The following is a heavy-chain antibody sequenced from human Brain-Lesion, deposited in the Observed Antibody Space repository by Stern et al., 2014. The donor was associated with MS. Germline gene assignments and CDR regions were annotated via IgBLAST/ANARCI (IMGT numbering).Heavy chain of an antibody. Sequence: QVQLVQSGPGLVKPSETLSLTCTVSGGSISSSSYYWGWIRQPPGKGLEWIGSIYYRGSTYYNPSLKSRVTISMDTSKNQSSPRLSSVTAADTAVYFCAKLWLGELPESPFDYWGQGTLVTVSS. CDR1: GGSISSSSYY. V-gene: IGHV4-39*01. J-gene: IGHJ4*02. CDR3: AKLWLGELPESPFDY. D-gene: IGHD3-10*01. CDR2: IYYRGST.